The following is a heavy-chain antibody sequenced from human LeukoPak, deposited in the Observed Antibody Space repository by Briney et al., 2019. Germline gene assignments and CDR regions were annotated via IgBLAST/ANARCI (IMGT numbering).Heavy chain of an antibody. J-gene: IGHJ5*02. Sequence: PGGSLRLSCAASGFTFSSYWMSWVRQAPGKGLEWVSAISGSGGSTYYADSVKGRFTISRDNSKNTLYLQMNSLRAEDTAVYYCAKAPTMVRGVIIGNWFDPWGQGTLVTVSS. D-gene: IGHD3-10*01. CDR3: AKAPTMVRGVIIGNWFDP. V-gene: IGHV3-23*01. CDR2: ISGSGGST. CDR1: GFTFSSYW.